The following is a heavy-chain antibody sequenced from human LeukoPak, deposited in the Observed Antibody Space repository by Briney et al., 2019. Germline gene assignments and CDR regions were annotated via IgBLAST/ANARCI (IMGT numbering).Heavy chain of an antibody. V-gene: IGHV4-39*07. J-gene: IGHJ4*02. D-gene: IGHD2-8*01. Sequence: SETLSLTCTVSGGSISSSTYYWGWIRQPPGKGLEWIGTIYYSGTTYYNPSLKSRVTISVDKSKNQFSLKLSSVTAADTAVYYCALGYCTNGVCPITDYWGQGTLVTVSS. CDR3: ALGYCTNGVCPITDY. CDR2: IYYSGTT. CDR1: GGSISSSTYY.